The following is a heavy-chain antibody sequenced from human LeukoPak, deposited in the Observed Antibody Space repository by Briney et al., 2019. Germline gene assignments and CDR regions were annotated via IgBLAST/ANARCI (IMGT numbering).Heavy chain of an antibody. CDR3: AKDNSYSSLYYYYMDV. D-gene: IGHD6-13*01. CDR2: IRYDGSNK. J-gene: IGHJ6*03. V-gene: IGHV3-30*02. Sequence: GGSLRLSCTASGLTFSDYSMNWVRQAPGKGLEWVAFIRYDGSNKYYADSVKGRFTISRDNSKNTLYLQMNSLRAEDTAVYYCAKDNSYSSLYYYYMDVWGKGTTVTISS. CDR1: GLTFSDYS.